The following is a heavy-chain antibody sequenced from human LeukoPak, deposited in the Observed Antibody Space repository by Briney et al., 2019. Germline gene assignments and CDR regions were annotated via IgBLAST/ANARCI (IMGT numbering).Heavy chain of an antibody. D-gene: IGHD3-10*01. V-gene: IGHV1-46*01. CDR3: ARDLFYGSGSPLFDY. CDR1: GYTFTSYY. J-gene: IGHJ4*02. CDR2: INSSGGST. Sequence: ASVKVSCKASGYTFTSYYMHWVRQAPGQGLEWMGIINSSGGSTSYTQKFQGRVTMTRDTSTSTAYMELSSLRSEDTAVYYCARDLFYGSGSPLFDYWGQGTLVTVSS.